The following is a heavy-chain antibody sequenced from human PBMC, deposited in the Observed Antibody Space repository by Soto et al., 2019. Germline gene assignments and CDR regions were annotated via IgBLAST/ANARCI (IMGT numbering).Heavy chain of an antibody. CDR3: ASLYCSGTSCRVYYYYGMDV. J-gene: IGHJ6*02. V-gene: IGHV3-11*01. D-gene: IGHD2-2*01. CDR1: GFTFSDYY. CDR2: ISSSGNTI. Sequence: GGSLRLSCAASGFTFSDYYMSWIRQAPGKGLEWVSYISSSGNTIYYADSVKGRFTISRDNAKNSLYLQMNSLRAEDSAVYYCASLYCSGTSCRVYYYYGMDVWGQGTTVTVSS.